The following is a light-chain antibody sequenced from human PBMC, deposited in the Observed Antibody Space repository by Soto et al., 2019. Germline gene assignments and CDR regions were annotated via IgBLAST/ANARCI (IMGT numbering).Light chain of an antibody. Sequence: ALAQPASVSGSPGQSITISCTGTSSDVGSYNYVSWYQQHPGKAPKLMIYEVRNRPSGVSDRFSGSKSGRTASLTIFGLQAEDEADYYCSSYTTSTTQVFGGGTKVTVL. CDR1: SSDVGSYNY. V-gene: IGLV2-14*01. CDR3: SSYTTSTTQV. J-gene: IGLJ2*01. CDR2: EVR.